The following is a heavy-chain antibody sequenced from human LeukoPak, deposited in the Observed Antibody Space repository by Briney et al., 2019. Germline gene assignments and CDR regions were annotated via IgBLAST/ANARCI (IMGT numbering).Heavy chain of an antibody. CDR2: INPNSGGT. CDR1: GYTFTGYY. Sequence: ASVKVSCKASGYTFTGYYMHWVRQAPGQGLEWMGRINPNSGGTNYAQKFQGRVTMTRDTSISTAYMELSRLRSDGTAVYYCARSRRLYCSSTSCYFDYWGQGTLVTVSS. CDR3: ARSRRLYCSSTSCYFDY. V-gene: IGHV1-2*06. D-gene: IGHD2-2*01. J-gene: IGHJ4*02.